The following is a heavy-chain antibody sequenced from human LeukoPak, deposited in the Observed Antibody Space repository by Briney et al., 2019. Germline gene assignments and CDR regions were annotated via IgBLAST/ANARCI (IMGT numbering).Heavy chain of an antibody. D-gene: IGHD3-10*01. CDR1: GFTFSSFA. J-gene: IGHJ4*02. V-gene: IGHV3-23*01. CDR2: IGSSGDST. CDR3: ARGSKDLDF. Sequence: GGSLRLSCAPSGFTFSSFAMNWVRQAPGKGLEWVSTIGSSGDSTYYADSVRGRFTISRGNSKNTMHLQMNNLRAEDTAFYYCARGSKDLDFWGQGTLVTVSS.